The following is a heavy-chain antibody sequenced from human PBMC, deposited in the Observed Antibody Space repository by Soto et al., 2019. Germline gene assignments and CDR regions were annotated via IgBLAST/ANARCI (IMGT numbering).Heavy chain of an antibody. V-gene: IGHV3-30*18. D-gene: IGHD1-26*01. CDR3: AKDRVVGAISDWFDP. CDR1: GFTFSSYG. Sequence: QVQLVESGGGVVQPGRSLSLSCAAYGFTFSSYGIHWVRQAPGKGLEWVAVISYDGSNKYYADSVKGRFTISRDNSKNTLYLQMNSLRAEDTAVYYCAKDRVVGAISDWFDPWGQGTLVTVSS. CDR2: ISYDGSNK. J-gene: IGHJ5*02.